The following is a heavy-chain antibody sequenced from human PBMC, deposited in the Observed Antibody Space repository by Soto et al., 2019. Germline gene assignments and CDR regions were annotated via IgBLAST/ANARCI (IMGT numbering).Heavy chain of an antibody. Sequence: QITLKESGPTLVKPTQTLTLTCTFSGFSLNTGGLGVGWIRQPPGKALEWLALIYWDNHKRYSQSLKSRLPITKDTSKNQXXLXMXTMDPVDAATYYCVHSRCGGDCLQSYSSHYYYGMDVWGQGTTVTVSS. V-gene: IGHV2-5*02. CDR1: GFSLNTGGLG. J-gene: IGHJ6*02. D-gene: IGHD2-21*02. CDR3: VHSRCGGDCLQSYSSHYYYGMDV. CDR2: IYWDNHK.